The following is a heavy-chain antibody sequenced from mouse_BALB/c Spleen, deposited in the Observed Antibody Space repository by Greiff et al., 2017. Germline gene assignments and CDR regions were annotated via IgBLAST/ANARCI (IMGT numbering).Heavy chain of an antibody. CDR1: GYSITSDYA. Sequence: EVKLEESGPGLVKPSQSLSLTCTVTGYSITSDYAWNWIRQFPGNKLEWMGYISYSGSTSYNPSLKSRISITRDTSKNQFFLQLNSVTTEDTATYYCARSYGNYRYFDYWGQGTTLTVSS. CDR3: ARSYGNYRYFDY. J-gene: IGHJ2*01. V-gene: IGHV3-2*02. D-gene: IGHD2-1*01. CDR2: ISYSGST.